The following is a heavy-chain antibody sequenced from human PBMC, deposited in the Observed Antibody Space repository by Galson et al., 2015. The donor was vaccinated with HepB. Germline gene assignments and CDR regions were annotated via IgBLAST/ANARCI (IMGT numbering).Heavy chain of an antibody. Sequence: SLRLSCAASGFSFTNFAMSWVRQAPGKGLEWVSGISGSGGRTNYAYSVKGRFTISRDNSKNTLYLQMNSLRAEDTAVYYCAQEAVWEYFESWGQGTLVTVSS. CDR3: AQEAVWEYFES. D-gene: IGHD1-26*01. J-gene: IGHJ4*02. CDR1: GFSFTNFA. V-gene: IGHV3-23*01. CDR2: ISGSGGRT.